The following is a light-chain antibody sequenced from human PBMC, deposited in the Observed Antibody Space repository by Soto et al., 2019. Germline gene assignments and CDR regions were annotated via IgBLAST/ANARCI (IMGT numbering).Light chain of an antibody. CDR2: SAS. Sequence: DIQMTQSPSSLSSSVGERVTITCRASQSISTYLNWYQQKPGKAPEFLIYSASSLKSGVPSRFSGSGSGTDFTLTINRLEPEDFATYYCQQSYSPPWTFGQGTKVEIK. CDR3: QQSYSPPWT. CDR1: QSISTY. J-gene: IGKJ1*01. V-gene: IGKV1-39*01.